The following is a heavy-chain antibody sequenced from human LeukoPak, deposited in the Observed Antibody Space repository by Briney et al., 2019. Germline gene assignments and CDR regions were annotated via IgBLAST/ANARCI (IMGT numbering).Heavy chain of an antibody. J-gene: IGHJ5*02. Sequence: SETLSLTCAVYGGSFSGYYWSWIRQPPGKGLEWIGEINHSGSTNYNPSLKSRVTISVDTSKNQFSLKLSSVTAADTAVYYCARGMAMRRFGNWFDPWGQGTLVTVSS. V-gene: IGHV4-34*01. D-gene: IGHD3-3*01. CDR3: ARGMAMRRFGNWFDP. CDR1: GGSFSGYY. CDR2: INHSGST.